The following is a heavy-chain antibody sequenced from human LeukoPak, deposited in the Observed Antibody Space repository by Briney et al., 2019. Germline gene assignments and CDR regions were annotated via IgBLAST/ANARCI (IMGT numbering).Heavy chain of an antibody. CDR2: IGGDAGST. J-gene: IGHJ5*02. CDR3: AKDMNSGAGRPTNWFDP. V-gene: IGHV3-43*02. D-gene: IGHD6-25*01. Sequence: GGSLRLSCAASGFTFEDYAMHWVRQAPGKGLQWVSLIGGDAGSTYYADSVKGRFTISRDNSKNSLYLQMNSLRTEDTALYYCAKDMNSGAGRPTNWFDPWGQGTLVTVSS. CDR1: GFTFEDYA.